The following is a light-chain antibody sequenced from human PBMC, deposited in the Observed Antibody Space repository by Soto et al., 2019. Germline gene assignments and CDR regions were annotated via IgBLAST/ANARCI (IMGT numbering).Light chain of an antibody. V-gene: IGLV2-14*01. Sequence: SALTQPASVSGSPGQSITISCTGTSSDVGAYNYVSWYQQHPGKAPKLMIYEVSNWPSGVSNRFSGSKSGNTASLTIFGLQAEDEADYYCSSYTGSSTQVFGTGTKLTVL. CDR3: SSYTGSSTQV. CDR2: EVS. J-gene: IGLJ1*01. CDR1: SSDVGAYNY.